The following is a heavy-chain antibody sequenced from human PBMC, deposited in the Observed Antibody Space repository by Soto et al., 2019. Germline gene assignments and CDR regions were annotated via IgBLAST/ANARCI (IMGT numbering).Heavy chain of an antibody. J-gene: IGHJ4*02. CDR3: ASPRWNYIY. CDR2: MNDSGST. D-gene: IGHD1-7*01. V-gene: IGHV4-34*01. CDR1: GGSFSGYY. Sequence: QVQLQQWGAGLLKPSETLSLTCAVSGGSFSGYYWSWIRQPPGKGLEWIGEMNDSGSTKYNASLASRVGISVDTSKGHFSLTLTSVTAADTAVYYCASPRWNYIYWGQGTLVAVSS.